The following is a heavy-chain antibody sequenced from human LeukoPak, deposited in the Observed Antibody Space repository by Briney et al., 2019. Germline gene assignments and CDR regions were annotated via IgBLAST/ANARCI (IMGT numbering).Heavy chain of an antibody. CDR2: ISASGGST. V-gene: IGHV3-23*01. CDR1: GFTFTSYA. D-gene: IGHD1-26*01. J-gene: IGHJ4*02. CDR3: AKLGGMSPISGGYGYFDY. Sequence: PGGSLRLSCAASGFTFTSYAMSWVRQAPGKRLEWVSSISASGGSTDYADSVKGRFTISRDNSKNTLYLQMHSLRAEDTAVYYCAKLGGMSPISGGYGYFDYWGQGSLVTVSS.